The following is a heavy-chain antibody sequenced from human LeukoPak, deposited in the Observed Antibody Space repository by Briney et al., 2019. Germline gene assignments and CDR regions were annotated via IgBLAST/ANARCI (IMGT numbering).Heavy chain of an antibody. J-gene: IGHJ4*02. CDR1: GFTVSSHY. D-gene: IGHD3-22*01. CDR3: ARDYYDSSGYLYYFDY. V-gene: IGHV3-66*01. CDR2: IHSGGST. Sequence: GGSLRLSCAPSGFTVSSHYMSWVRQAPGEGLEWLSVIHSGGSTYHADSVKGRFTISRDSAKNSLYLQMNSLRAEDTAVYYCARDYYDSSGYLYYFDYWGQGTLVTVSS.